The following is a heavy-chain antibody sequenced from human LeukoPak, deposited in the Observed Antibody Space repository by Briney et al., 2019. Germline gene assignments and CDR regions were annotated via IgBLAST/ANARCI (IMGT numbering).Heavy chain of an antibody. D-gene: IGHD6-13*01. CDR2: IYTSGST. CDR3: ARDFPHSSSWYYFDY. CDR1: GGSISSYY. Sequence: SETLSLTCSVSGGSISSYYWSWIRQPAGKGLEWIGRIYTSGSTNYNPSLKSRVTISVDTSKNQFSLKLSSVTAADTAVYYCARDFPHSSSWYYFDYWGQGTLVTVSS. J-gene: IGHJ4*02. V-gene: IGHV4-4*07.